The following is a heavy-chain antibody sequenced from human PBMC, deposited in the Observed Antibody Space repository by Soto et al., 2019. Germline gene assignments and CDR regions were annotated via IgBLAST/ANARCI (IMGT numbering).Heavy chain of an antibody. CDR1: GGSISPYY. J-gene: IGHJ6*03. D-gene: IGHD6-13*01. Sequence: QVQLQESGPGLVKPSETLSLTCTVSGGSISPYYWSWIRQPPGKGLEWIGYVYYSGNTNYNPSLESRVTISVDTSKSRFSLNLTPTTAADTAVYYCARKGAAASYAHYYMDVWGRGTTVTVSS. CDR2: VYYSGNT. V-gene: IGHV4-59*01. CDR3: ARKGAAASYAHYYMDV.